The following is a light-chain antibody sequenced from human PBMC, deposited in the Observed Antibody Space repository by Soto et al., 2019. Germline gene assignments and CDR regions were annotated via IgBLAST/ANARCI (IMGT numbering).Light chain of an antibody. CDR3: SSHAGTDPPYV. CDR1: TIDINTYIY. J-gene: IGLJ1*01. Sequence: QSALTQPASVSGSPGQSITISCTGATIDINTYIYVSWYQQHPGQAPKLLIYEVSNRPSGVSNRFSGSKSGNTASLTISGLQAEDEADYYCSSHAGTDPPYVFGAGTKLTVL. V-gene: IGLV2-14*01. CDR2: EVS.